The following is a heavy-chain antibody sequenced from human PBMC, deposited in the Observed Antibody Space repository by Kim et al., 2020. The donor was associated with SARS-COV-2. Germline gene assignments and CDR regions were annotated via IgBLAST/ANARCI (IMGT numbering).Heavy chain of an antibody. Sequence: SETLSLTCTVSGGSISSGDYYWSWIRQPPGKGLEWIGYIYYSGSTYYNPSLKSRVSISVDTSKNQFSLKLSSVTAADTAVYYCARESPSGRWFDPWGQGTLVTVSS. CDR1: GGSISSGDYY. D-gene: IGHD1-26*01. J-gene: IGHJ5*02. CDR3: ARESPSGRWFDP. CDR2: IYYSGST. V-gene: IGHV4-30-4*01.